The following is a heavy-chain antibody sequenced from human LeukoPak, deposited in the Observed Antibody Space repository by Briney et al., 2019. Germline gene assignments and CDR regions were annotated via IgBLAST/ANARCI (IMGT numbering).Heavy chain of an antibody. CDR2: IYTSGST. CDR3: ARDFAASSGYPTYFAS. J-gene: IGHJ4*02. D-gene: IGHD3-22*01. CDR1: GGSISSYY. Sequence: PSETLSLTCIVSGGSISSYYWSWIRQPAGKGLEWIGRIYTSGSTNYNPSLKSRVTISVDTSKNQFSLKLTSVTAADTAVYYCARDFAASSGYPTYFASWGQGTLVTVSS. V-gene: IGHV4-4*07.